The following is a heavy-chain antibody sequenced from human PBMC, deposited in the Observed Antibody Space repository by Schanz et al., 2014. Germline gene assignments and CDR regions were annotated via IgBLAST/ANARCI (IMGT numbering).Heavy chain of an antibody. Sequence: VQLVESGGGLVQPGGSLRLSCAASGFSFSTYAMHWVRQAPGKGLEWLSYISRDGTTSYYADSVKGRFTISRDNAKNSLYLEMTSLRGEDTAVYYCARENLNWEAFDIWGQGTVVTVSS. V-gene: IGHV3-48*04. CDR1: GFSFSTYA. D-gene: IGHD7-27*01. CDR2: ISRDGTTS. J-gene: IGHJ3*02. CDR3: ARENLNWEAFDI.